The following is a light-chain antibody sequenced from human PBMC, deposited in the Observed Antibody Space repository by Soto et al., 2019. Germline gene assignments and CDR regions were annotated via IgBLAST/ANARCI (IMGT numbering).Light chain of an antibody. CDR3: SSYTSSSTLNYV. V-gene: IGLV2-14*01. Sequence: QSVLTQPPSVSGSPGQSVAISCTGTSSDVGSYNYVSWYQQHPGKAPKLMIYDVSNRPSGVSNRFSGSKSGNTASLTISGLQAEDEADYYCSSYTSSSTLNYVFGTGTKVTVL. J-gene: IGLJ1*01. CDR1: SSDVGSYNY. CDR2: DVS.